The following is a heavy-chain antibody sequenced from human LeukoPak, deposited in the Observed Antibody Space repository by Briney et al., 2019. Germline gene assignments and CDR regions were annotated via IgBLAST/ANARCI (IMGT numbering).Heavy chain of an antibody. D-gene: IGHD3-16*02. V-gene: IGHV1-8*01. Sequence: GASVKVSCKASGYTFSNYDINWARQAPGQGLEWMGWMNPNSGRRVYAQKFQGRVTMTRNSSINTAYMELTSLRSDDTAVYYCARGLRSDYWGQGTLVTVSS. CDR2: MNPNSGRR. CDR3: ARGLRSDY. CDR1: GYTFSNYD. J-gene: IGHJ4*02.